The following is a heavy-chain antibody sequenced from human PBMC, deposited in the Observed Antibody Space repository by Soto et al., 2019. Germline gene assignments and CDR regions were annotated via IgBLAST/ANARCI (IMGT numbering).Heavy chain of an antibody. CDR3: ARDAVHCDGGRCYGVALDV. CDR2: SKSGGPT. CDR1: GFTVSSKY. J-gene: IGHJ6*04. V-gene: IGHV3-66*01. D-gene: IGHD2-15*01. Sequence: ESGGGLVQPGGSLRLSCAASGFTVSSKYISWVRQAQGKGLERVALSKSGGPTYYADSVKGRFNISRDTSENTVHLQMDSLRAEETAVYYCARDAVHCDGGRCYGVALDVWGKGTTVTVSS.